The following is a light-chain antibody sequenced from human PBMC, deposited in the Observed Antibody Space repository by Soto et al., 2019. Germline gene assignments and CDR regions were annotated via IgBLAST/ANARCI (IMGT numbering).Light chain of an antibody. CDR1: QYVSSDY. Sequence: EIVLTQSPGTLSLSPGERATLSCRTSQYVSSDYLAWYQQRPGQAPRLLIYGASRRATGIPDRFSGSGFGTDFTLTITSLEPEDFAVYYCQQYGSSSAIAYGKGTRLEIK. V-gene: IGKV3-20*01. CDR2: GAS. CDR3: QQYGSSSAIA. J-gene: IGKJ5*01.